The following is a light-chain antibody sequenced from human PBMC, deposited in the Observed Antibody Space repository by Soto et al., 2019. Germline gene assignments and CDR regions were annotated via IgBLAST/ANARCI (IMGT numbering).Light chain of an antibody. J-gene: IGKJ3*01. Sequence: DIQMTQSPSPLSAPVGDRVDITCRTSQSVSSYLNWYQAKPGKAPKLLIYEASSLESGVPSRFSGSGSGTDFTLTISSLQPEDSATYYCQQSYSTPPFTFGPGTRVDI. CDR3: QQSYSTPPFT. CDR2: EAS. V-gene: IGKV1-39*01. CDR1: QSVSSY.